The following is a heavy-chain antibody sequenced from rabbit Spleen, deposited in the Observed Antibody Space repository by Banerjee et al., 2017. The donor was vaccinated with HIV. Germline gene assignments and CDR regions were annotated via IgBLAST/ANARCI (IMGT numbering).Heavy chain of an antibody. V-gene: IGHV1S40*01. J-gene: IGHJ4*01. Sequence: QSLEESGGDLVKPGASLTLTCIASGVSFSGNSYMCWVRQAPGKGLEWIACIDTGSSGFTYFASWAKGRLTISKTSSTTVTLQMTRLTAADTATYFCARGVGGVDYGYPYLNLWGQGTLVTVS. CDR2: IDTGSSGFT. D-gene: IGHD6-1*01. CDR3: ARGVGGVDYGYPYLNL. CDR1: GVSFSGNSY.